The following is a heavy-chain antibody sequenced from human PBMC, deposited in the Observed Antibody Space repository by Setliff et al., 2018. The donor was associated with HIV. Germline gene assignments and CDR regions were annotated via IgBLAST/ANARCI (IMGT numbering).Heavy chain of an antibody. CDR2: VYHSGST. CDR3: ARLSDTAMASFDS. D-gene: IGHD5-18*01. Sequence: SETLSLTCTVSHGSITSTSYYWGWVRQSPGRGLEWIGSVYHSGSTYYNPSLKSRVTRSVDTSKNQFSLTLTSVTAADTAVYYCARLSDTAMASFDSWGQGTLVTVSS. V-gene: IGHV4-39*07. J-gene: IGHJ4*02. CDR1: HGSITSTSYY.